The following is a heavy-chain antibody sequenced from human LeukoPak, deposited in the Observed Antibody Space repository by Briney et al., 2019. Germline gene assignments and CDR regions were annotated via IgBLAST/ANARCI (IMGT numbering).Heavy chain of an antibody. J-gene: IGHJ3*02. CDR3: ARIKTYYYDSTPVGAFDI. CDR2: INWNGGST. D-gene: IGHD3-22*01. Sequence: GGSLRLSCAASGFTFDDYGMSWVRQAPGKGLEWVSGINWNGGSTGYADSVKGRFTISRDNAKNSLYLQMNSLRAEDTALYYCARIKTYYYDSTPVGAFDIWGQGTMVTVSS. CDR1: GFTFDDYG. V-gene: IGHV3-20*04.